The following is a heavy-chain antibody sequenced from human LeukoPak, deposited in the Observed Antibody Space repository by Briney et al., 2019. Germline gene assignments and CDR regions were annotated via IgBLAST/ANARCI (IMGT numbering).Heavy chain of an antibody. V-gene: IGHV3-11*01. CDR1: GFTFSDYY. CDR3: ARGDGYNSYHFDY. Sequence: GGSLRLSCAASGFTFSDYYMSWIRQAPGKGLEWVSYISSSGTTIYYADSVRGRFTISRDNAKKSLYLQMNSLRAEDTAVYYCARGDGYNSYHFDYWGQGTLVTVSS. J-gene: IGHJ4*02. CDR2: ISSSGTTI. D-gene: IGHD5-24*01.